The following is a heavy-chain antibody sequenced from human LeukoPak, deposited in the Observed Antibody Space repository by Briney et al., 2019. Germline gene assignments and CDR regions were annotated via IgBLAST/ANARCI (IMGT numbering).Heavy chain of an antibody. D-gene: IGHD3-16*01. Sequence: PSETLSLTCAVYGGSFSGYYWSWIRQPPGKGLEWIGEINHSGSTNYNPSLKSRVTISVDTSKNQFSLKLSSVTAADTAVYYCATTVGSYFDYWSQGTLVTVSS. CDR2: INHSGST. CDR3: ATTVGSYFDY. J-gene: IGHJ4*02. V-gene: IGHV4-34*01. CDR1: GGSFSGYY.